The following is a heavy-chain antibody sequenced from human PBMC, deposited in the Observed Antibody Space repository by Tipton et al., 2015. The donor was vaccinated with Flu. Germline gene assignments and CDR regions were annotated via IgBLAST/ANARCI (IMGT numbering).Heavy chain of an antibody. CDR3: ARLHGIVGTSKFFDY. Sequence: TLSLTCIVSGGSINSGDYYWRWVRQPPGKGLEWIGHIYYSGSTYYNPSLKNRVSISVDSSMYQFSLRLTSVTAADTALYYCARLHGIVGTSKFFDYWGQGTLITVSS. J-gene: IGHJ4*02. CDR1: GGSINSGDYY. D-gene: IGHD1-26*01. V-gene: IGHV4-30-4*01. CDR2: IYYSGST.